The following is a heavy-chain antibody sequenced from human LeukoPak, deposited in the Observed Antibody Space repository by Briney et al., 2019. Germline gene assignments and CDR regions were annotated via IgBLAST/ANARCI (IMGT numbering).Heavy chain of an antibody. Sequence: ASVKVSCKASGYTFTSYGISWVRQAPGQGLEWMGWISAYNGNTNYAQKFQGRVTMTRDTSISTAYMELSRLRSDDTAVYYCARDLRGLGYCSGGSCYPSNYWGQGTLVTVSS. CDR3: ARDLRGLGYCSGGSCYPSNY. CDR2: ISAYNGNT. CDR1: GYTFTSYG. V-gene: IGHV1-18*01. J-gene: IGHJ4*02. D-gene: IGHD2-15*01.